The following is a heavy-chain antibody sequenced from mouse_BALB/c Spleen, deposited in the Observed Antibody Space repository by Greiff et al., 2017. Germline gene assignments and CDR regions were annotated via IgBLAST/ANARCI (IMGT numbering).Heavy chain of an antibody. J-gene: IGHJ4*01. V-gene: IGHV14-1*02. D-gene: IGHD1-1*01. Sequence: DVKLQESGAELVRPGALVKLSCKASGFNIKDYYMHWVKQRPEQGLEWIGWIDPENGNTIYDPKFQGKASITADTSSNTAYLQLSSLTSEDTAVYYCARSYYYGSSYNYAMDYWGQGTSVTVSS. CDR3: ARSYYYGSSYNYAMDY. CDR2: IDPENGNT. CDR1: GFNIKDYY.